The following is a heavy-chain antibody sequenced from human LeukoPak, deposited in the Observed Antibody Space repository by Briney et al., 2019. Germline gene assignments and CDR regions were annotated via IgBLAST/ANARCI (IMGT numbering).Heavy chain of an antibody. D-gene: IGHD2-8*02. Sequence: GGSLRLSCAASGFTFSSYSMNWVRQAPGKGPEWVSSISSSSSYINYADSVKGRFTISRDNAKNSLYLQMNSPRVEDTDVYYCARRGYCTGGTCQYYYYYMDVWGKGTTVTVS. CDR2: ISSSSSYI. CDR3: ARRGYCTGGTCQYYYYYMDV. J-gene: IGHJ6*03. CDR1: GFTFSSYS. V-gene: IGHV3-21*01.